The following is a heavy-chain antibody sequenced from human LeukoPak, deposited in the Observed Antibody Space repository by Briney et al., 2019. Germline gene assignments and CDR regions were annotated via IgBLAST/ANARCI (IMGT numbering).Heavy chain of an antibody. CDR2: IYYSGST. Sequence: SETLSLTCTVSGGSISSYYWSWIRQPPGKGLEWIGYIYYSGSTNYNPSLKSRVTISVDTSKNQFSLKLSSVTAADTAVYYCAREGVNYYMDVWGNGTTVTVSS. V-gene: IGHV4-59*01. CDR1: GGSISSYY. J-gene: IGHJ6*03. CDR3: AREGVNYYMDV.